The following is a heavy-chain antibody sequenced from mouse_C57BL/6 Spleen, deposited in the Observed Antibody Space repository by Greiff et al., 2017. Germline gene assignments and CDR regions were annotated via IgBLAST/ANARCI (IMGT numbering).Heavy chain of an antibody. Sequence: QVQLQQSGAELVKPGASVKLSCKASGYTFTEYTIHWVKQRPGQGLEWIGWFYPGSGSIKYNEKFKVKATLTVDKSSSTVYMERSRLTSEDSAVYYCARLEFYYDYDDYFDYWGQGTSLTVSS. V-gene: IGHV1-62-2*01. CDR3: ARLEFYYDYDDYFDY. D-gene: IGHD2-4*01. CDR2: FYPGSGSI. J-gene: IGHJ2*02. CDR1: GYTFTEYT.